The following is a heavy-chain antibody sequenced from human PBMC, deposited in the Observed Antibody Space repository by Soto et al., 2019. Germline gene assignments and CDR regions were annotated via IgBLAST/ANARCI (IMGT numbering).Heavy chain of an antibody. CDR2: INHSGST. CDR3: ARIQLWLRTLDY. V-gene: IGHV4-34*01. Sequence: SETLSLTCAVYGGSFSGYYWSWIRQPPGKGLEWIGEINHSGSTNYNPSLKSRVTISVDTSKNQFSLKLSSVTAADTAVYYCARIQLWLRTLDYWGQGTLVTVSS. D-gene: IGHD5-18*01. J-gene: IGHJ4*02. CDR1: GGSFSGYY.